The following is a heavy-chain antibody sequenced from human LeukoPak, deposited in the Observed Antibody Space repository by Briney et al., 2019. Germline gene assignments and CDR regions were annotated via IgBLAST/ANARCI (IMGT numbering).Heavy chain of an antibody. CDR2: ISQDGREK. CDR3: VGGIGWQPDY. D-gene: IGHD6-19*01. V-gene: IGHV3-7*03. Sequence: GGSLRLSCAASAGFTLSDYWMNWVRQAPGKGLEWVAIISQDGREKLYVDSVKGRFTISRDNAESSLYLQINSLRAEDTAVYYCVGGIGWQPDYWGQGTLVTVSS. CDR1: AGFTLSDYW. J-gene: IGHJ4*02.